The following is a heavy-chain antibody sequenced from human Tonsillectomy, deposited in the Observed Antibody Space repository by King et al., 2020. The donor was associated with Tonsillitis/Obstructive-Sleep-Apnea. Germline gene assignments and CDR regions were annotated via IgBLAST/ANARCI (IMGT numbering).Heavy chain of an antibody. CDR1: GFKFDKFA. CDR2: ISFNSGAI. CDR3: GWVSSPNWFDS. Sequence: VQLVESGGGLLQPGRSLRLSCVVSGFKFDKFAMHWVRQVPGKGLEWVSGISFNSGAIAYGDSVKGRFTISRDNAKDTLYLQMNSVRTEDTALYTRGWVSSPNWFDSWGQGTLVTVSS. V-gene: IGHV3-9*01. J-gene: IGHJ5*01. D-gene: IGHD6-13*01.